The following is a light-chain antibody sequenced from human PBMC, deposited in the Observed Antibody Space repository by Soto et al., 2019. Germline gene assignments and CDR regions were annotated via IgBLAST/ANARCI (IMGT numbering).Light chain of an antibody. CDR2: TAS. Sequence: ALPLTQSPSSLSASVGARVTITCRASQGISSALAWYQQKPGIAPRLLIYTASTLQSGVPSRFSGSGSGTDLTITISSLQPEDGETYYGQQLHNYPLTFGGGTKVDIK. CDR3: QQLHNYPLT. J-gene: IGKJ4*01. CDR1: QGISSA. V-gene: IGKV1D-13*01.